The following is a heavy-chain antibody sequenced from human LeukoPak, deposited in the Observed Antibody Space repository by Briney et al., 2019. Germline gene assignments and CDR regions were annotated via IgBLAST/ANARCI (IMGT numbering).Heavy chain of an antibody. Sequence: ASVRVSCKASGYTFTSYDITWVRQAPGQGLEWMGWMNPNSGDTGFAQKFQGRVTMTRDTSITTAYMELSSLRSEDAAVYYCARGFASYDTSDYAFAYHWGQGTLVTVSS. D-gene: IGHD3-22*01. CDR2: MNPNSGDT. J-gene: IGHJ5*02. CDR3: ARGFASYDTSDYAFAYH. CDR1: GYTFTSYD. V-gene: IGHV1-8*02.